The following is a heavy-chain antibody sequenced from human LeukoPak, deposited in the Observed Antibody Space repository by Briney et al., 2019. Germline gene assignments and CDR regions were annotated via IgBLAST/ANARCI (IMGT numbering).Heavy chain of an antibody. J-gene: IGHJ6*02. Sequence: SETLSLTCTVSGGSISSSSYYWGWIRQPPGKGLEWIGSIYYSGSTYYNPSLKSRVTISVDTSKNQFSLKLSSVTAADTAVYYCARSDHSSSWTSIYYGMDVWGQGTTVTVSS. CDR2: IYYSGST. CDR1: GGSISSSSYY. V-gene: IGHV4-39*07. CDR3: ARSDHSSSWTSIYYGMDV. D-gene: IGHD6-13*01.